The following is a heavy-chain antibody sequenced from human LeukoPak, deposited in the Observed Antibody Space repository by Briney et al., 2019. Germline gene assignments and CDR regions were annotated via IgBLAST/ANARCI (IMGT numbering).Heavy chain of an antibody. V-gene: IGHV3-9*01. CDR2: INWNSGSI. J-gene: IGHJ6*02. D-gene: IGHD1-1*01. CDR1: GFTFDDYA. CDR3: AKSKTSRIGIYYGMDV. Sequence: PGGSLRLSCAASGFTFDDYAMHWVRQAPEKGLEWVSGINWNSGSIGYADSVKGRFTISRDNAKNSLYLQMNSLRAEDTALYYCAKSKTSRIGIYYGMDVWGQGTTVTVSS.